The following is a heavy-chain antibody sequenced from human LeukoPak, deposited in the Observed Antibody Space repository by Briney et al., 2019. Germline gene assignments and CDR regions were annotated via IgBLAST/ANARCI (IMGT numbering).Heavy chain of an antibody. CDR1: GYTFTSYY. D-gene: IGHD1-26*01. CDR2: INPTGGST. Sequence: GASVKVSCKASGYTFTSYYMHWVRQAPGQGLEWMGLINPTGGSTGYAQKFQGRVTMTRDISTTTDYMELSSLRSDDTAMYYCARDQSGQWELRSGWWFDPWGQGTLVTVSS. V-gene: IGHV1-46*01. J-gene: IGHJ5*02. CDR3: ARDQSGQWELRSGWWFDP.